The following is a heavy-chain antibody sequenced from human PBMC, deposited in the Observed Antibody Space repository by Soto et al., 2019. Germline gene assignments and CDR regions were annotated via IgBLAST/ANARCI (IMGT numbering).Heavy chain of an antibody. CDR3: TKDPYQLIVYTFDF. V-gene: IGHV3-9*01. CDR2: ISWNSGSR. J-gene: IGHJ5*01. Sequence: EVQLVESGGGLVQPGRSLRLSCAASGFTFGDYAMHWVRQTPGKGLEWVSAISWNSGSRAYADSVKGRFSISRDNAKNSLYLQMNSLRPEDTALYYRTKDPYQLIVYTFDFSGQGTQVTVSS. CDR1: GFTFGDYA. D-gene: IGHD2-8*01.